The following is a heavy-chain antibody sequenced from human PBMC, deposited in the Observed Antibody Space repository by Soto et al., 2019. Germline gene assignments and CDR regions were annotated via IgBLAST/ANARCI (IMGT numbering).Heavy chain of an antibody. CDR1: GFTFTTAW. CDR2: IKSKTDGGTP. CDR3: ASPVECSTTSCIR. J-gene: IGHJ4*02. Sequence: GGSLRLSCAASGFTFTTAWINWVRQAPGRGLEWVGRIKSKTDGGTPDFAAPVRGRFAISRDDSKNMVFLQMNSLKTEDTGIYYCASPVECSTTSCIRWGQGTLVTVSS. V-gene: IGHV3-15*07. D-gene: IGHD2-2*01.